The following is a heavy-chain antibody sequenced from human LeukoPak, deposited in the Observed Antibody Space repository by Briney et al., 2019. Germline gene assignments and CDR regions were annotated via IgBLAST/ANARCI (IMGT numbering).Heavy chain of an antibody. D-gene: IGHD3-9*01. CDR1: GYTFTGYY. CDR2: INPNSGGA. J-gene: IGHJ4*02. CDR3: ARAFYDILTGLAYYFDY. Sequence: ASVKVSCKASGYTFTGYYMHWVRQAPGQGLEWMGWINPNSGGANYAQKFQGWVTMTRDTSISTAYMELSRLRPDDTAVYYCARAFYDILTGLAYYFDYWGQGTLVTVSS. V-gene: IGHV1-2*04.